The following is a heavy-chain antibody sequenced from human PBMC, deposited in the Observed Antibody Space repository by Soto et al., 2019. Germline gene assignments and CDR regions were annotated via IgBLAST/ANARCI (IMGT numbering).Heavy chain of an antibody. CDR2: INHSGST. CDR1: GGSFSGYY. J-gene: IGHJ3*02. Sequence: QVQLQQWGAGLLKPSETLSLTCAVYGGSFSGYYWSWIRQPPGKGLEWIGEINHSGSTNYNPSLKSRVTISVDTSKNQFSLKLSSVTAADTAVYYCVSSITMIVVVPGAFDIWGQGTMVTVSS. CDR3: VSSITMIVVVPGAFDI. D-gene: IGHD3-22*01. V-gene: IGHV4-34*01.